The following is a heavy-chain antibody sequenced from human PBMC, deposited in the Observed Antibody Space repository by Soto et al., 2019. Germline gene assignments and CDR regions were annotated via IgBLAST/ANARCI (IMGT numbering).Heavy chain of an antibody. CDR3: ARRSWKDAFDI. J-gene: IGHJ3*02. V-gene: IGHV4-39*01. D-gene: IGHD1-1*01. Sequence: SETLSLTCTVSCGSISSSSYYWGWIRQPPGKGLEWIGSIYYSGSTYYNPSLKSRVTISVDTSKNQFSLKLSSVTAADTAVYYCARRSWKDAFDIWGQGTMVTVSS. CDR1: CGSISSSSYY. CDR2: IYYSGST.